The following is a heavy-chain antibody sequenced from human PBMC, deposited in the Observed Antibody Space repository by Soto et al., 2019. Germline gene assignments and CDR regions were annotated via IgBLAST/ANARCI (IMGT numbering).Heavy chain of an antibody. CDR1: GYIFVNYG. Sequence: QVQLVQSGDEVKKPGPSVKVSCKASGYIFVNYGIAWVRQAPGQGLEWMGWISPYTGNTHSATKVQGRLTMTTDTSTSTAYMDLGSLTSDDTAVYYCVMVDNYVTPTPQDIWGQGTTVTVS. CDR3: VMVDNYVTPTPQDI. V-gene: IGHV1-18*01. J-gene: IGHJ6*02. D-gene: IGHD3-16*01. CDR2: ISPYTGNT.